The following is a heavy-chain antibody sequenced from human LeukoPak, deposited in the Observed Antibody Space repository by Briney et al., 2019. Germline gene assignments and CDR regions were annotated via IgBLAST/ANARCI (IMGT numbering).Heavy chain of an antibody. CDR1: GGSISSYY. Sequence: SETLSLTCTGSGGSISSYYWSWIRQPAGKGLEWIGRIYTSGSTNYNPSLKSRVTVSVDTSKNQFSLKLSSVTAADTAVYYCARDGASGYLYYYGMDVWGQGTTVTVSS. J-gene: IGHJ6*02. D-gene: IGHD3-22*01. CDR3: ARDGASGYLYYYGMDV. CDR2: IYTSGST. V-gene: IGHV4-4*07.